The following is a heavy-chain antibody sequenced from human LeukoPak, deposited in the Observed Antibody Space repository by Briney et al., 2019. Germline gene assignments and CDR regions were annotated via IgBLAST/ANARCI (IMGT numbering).Heavy chain of an antibody. V-gene: IGHV4-38-2*02. CDR2: IYHSGST. CDR3: TRIFGYNFGYPFDY. CDR1: GYSISSGYY. Sequence: SETLSLTCTVSGYSISSGYYWGWIRQPPGKGLEWIGSIYHSGSTYYNPSLKSRVTISVDTSKNQFSLKLTSVTAADTAMYYCTRIFGYNFGYPFDYWGQGTLVTVSS. D-gene: IGHD5-18*01. J-gene: IGHJ4*02.